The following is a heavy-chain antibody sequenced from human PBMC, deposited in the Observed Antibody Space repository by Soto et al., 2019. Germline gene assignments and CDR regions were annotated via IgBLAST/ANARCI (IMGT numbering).Heavy chain of an antibody. CDR3: ASHARGRDGYLPIDY. Sequence: QVQLVQSGAEVKKPGSSVKVSCKASGGTFSSYAISWGRQAPGQGLEWMGGIIPIFGTANYAQKFQGRVTFTADEPTSTTYMELGSLRSEDTAVYYRASHARGRDGYLPIDYWGQGTLVTVSS. CDR1: GGTFSSYA. CDR2: IIPIFGTA. D-gene: IGHD5-12*01. V-gene: IGHV1-69*12. J-gene: IGHJ4*02.